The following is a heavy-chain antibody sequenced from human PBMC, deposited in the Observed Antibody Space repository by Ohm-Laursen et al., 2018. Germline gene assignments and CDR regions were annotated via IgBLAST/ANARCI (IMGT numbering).Heavy chain of an antibody. V-gene: IGHV3-9*01. CDR2: ISWNSGSI. Sequence: SLRLSCTASGFTFDDYAMHWVRQAPGKGLEWVSGISWNSGSIGYADSVKGRFTISRDNAKNSLYLQMNSLRAEDTAVYYCARDGLYSSGWLNYWGQGTLVTVSS. J-gene: IGHJ4*02. D-gene: IGHD6-19*01. CDR1: GFTFDDYA. CDR3: ARDGLYSSGWLNY.